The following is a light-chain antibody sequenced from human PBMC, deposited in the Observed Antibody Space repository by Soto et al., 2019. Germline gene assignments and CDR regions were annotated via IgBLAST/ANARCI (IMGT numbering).Light chain of an antibody. J-gene: IGLJ3*02. CDR1: SGSVSTNYY. V-gene: IGLV8-61*01. CDR3: GLYMGSGIWV. CDR2: STN. Sequence: QTVVTQEPSFSVSPGGTVTITCGLTSGSVSTNYYPSWYQQPPGRAPRTLIYSTNTRSSGVPDRFSGSILGNKAALTITGAQADDESDYYCGLYMGSGIWVFGGGTKVTVL.